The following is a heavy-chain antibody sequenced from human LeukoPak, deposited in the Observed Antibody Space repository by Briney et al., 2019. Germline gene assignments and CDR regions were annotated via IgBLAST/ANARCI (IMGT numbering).Heavy chain of an antibody. J-gene: IGHJ4*02. V-gene: IGHV1-2*02. CDR3: ARAGHNSDSGGYDY. Sequence: ASVKVSCKASGYTFIDYYIHWVRQAPGQGLESMGWINPNIGDTNYVQKFQGRVTVTRDTSSSTAYMELTRLRSDDTAVYYCARAGHNSDSGGYDYWGQGTLVTVSS. D-gene: IGHD3-22*01. CDR1: GYTFIDYY. CDR2: INPNIGDT.